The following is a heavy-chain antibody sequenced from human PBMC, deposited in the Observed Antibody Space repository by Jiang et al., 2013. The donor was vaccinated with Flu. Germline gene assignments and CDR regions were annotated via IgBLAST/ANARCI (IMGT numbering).Heavy chain of an antibody. CDR1: GYAFTSYD. CDR2: MNPNSGNT. CDR3: TSLSTTV. J-gene: IGHJ6*02. D-gene: IGHD1-1*01. V-gene: IGHV1-8*01. Sequence: SGAEVKKPGASVKVSCRASGYAFTSYDINWVRQATGHGLEWMGWMNPNSGNTGYAQKLQGSVTLTRNSSISTAYMELSSLTSEDTAVYYCTSLSTTVWGQGTTVTVSS.